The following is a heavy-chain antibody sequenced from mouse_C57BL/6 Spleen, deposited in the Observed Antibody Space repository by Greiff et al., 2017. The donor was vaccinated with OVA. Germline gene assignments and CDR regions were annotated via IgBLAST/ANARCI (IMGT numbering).Heavy chain of an antibody. D-gene: IGHD1-1*01. CDR2: INPSTGGT. CDR1: GYSFTGYY. Sequence: VQLKQSGPELVKPGASVKISCKASGYSFTGYYMNWVKQSPEKSLEWIGEINPSTGGTTYNQKFKAKATLTVDKSSSTAYMQLKSLTSEDSAVYYCARTSHYYGSSYGAMDYWGQGTSVTVSS. J-gene: IGHJ4*01. CDR3: ARTSHYYGSSYGAMDY. V-gene: IGHV1-42*01.